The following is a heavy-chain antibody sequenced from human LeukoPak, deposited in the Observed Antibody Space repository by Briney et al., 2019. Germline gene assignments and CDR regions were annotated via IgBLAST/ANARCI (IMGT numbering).Heavy chain of an antibody. V-gene: IGHV3-21*01. CDR1: GFTFSSYS. CDR3: ARDLIIPSTMIGSLEY. Sequence: GGSLRLSCAASGFTFSSYSMNWVRQAPGKGLEWVSSISSSSSYIYYADSVKGRFTISRDNAKNSLYLQMNSLRAEDTAVYYCARDLIIPSTMIGSLEYWGQETLVTVSS. D-gene: IGHD3-22*01. CDR2: ISSSSSYI. J-gene: IGHJ4*02.